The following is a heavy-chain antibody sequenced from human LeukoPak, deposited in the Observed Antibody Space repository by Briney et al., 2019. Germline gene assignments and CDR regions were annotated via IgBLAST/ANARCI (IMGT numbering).Heavy chain of an antibody. CDR3: ARHKMHYDSSGYYSDAFDI. CDR1: GGSFSGYY. J-gene: IGHJ3*02. V-gene: IGHV4-34*01. D-gene: IGHD3-22*01. CDR2: INHSGST. Sequence: PSETLSLTCAVYGGSFSGYYWSWIRQPPGKGLEWIGEINHSGSTNYNPSLKSRVTISVDTSKNQFSLKLSSVTAADTAVYYCARHKMHYDSSGYYSDAFDIWGQGTMVTVSS.